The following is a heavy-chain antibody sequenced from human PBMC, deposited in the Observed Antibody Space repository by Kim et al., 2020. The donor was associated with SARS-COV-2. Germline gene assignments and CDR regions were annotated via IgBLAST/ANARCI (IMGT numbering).Heavy chain of an antibody. D-gene: IGHD3-9*01. CDR3: ARTNVLRYFGGGY. V-gene: IGHV4-39*01. J-gene: IGHJ4*02. Sequence: YNPSLTSRVTISADTSKTKFSLRLGSVTAADTAVYFCARTNVLRYFGGGYWGQGTLVTVSS.